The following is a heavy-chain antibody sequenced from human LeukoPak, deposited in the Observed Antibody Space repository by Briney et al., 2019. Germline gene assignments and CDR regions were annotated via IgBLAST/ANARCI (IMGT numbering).Heavy chain of an antibody. CDR1: VGFTTYDY. V-gene: IGHV4-4*07. CDR3: ARGGGNRHFDS. Sequence: SETLSLTCSVSVGFTTYDYWNWIRQPAGKAPEWIGRIHTTGSTNYNPSLKSRLTMTLDKSKKQFSLKVTSMTAADTALYYCARGGGNRHFDSWGQGILLTVSS. CDR2: IHTTGST. D-gene: IGHD2-15*01. J-gene: IGHJ4*02.